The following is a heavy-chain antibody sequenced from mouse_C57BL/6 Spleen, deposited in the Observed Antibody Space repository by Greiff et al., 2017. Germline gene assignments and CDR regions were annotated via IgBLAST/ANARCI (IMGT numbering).Heavy chain of an antibody. V-gene: IGHV5-4*01. CDR2: ISDGGSYT. CDR3: ARDSSGYY. J-gene: IGHJ2*01. D-gene: IGHD3-2*02. CDR1: GFTFSSYA. Sequence: EVKVVESGGGLVKPGGSLKLSCAASGFTFSSYAMSWVRQTPEKRLEWVATISDGGSYTYYPDNVKGRFTISRDNAKNNLYLQMSHLKSEDTAMYYCARDSSGYYWGQGTTLTVSS.